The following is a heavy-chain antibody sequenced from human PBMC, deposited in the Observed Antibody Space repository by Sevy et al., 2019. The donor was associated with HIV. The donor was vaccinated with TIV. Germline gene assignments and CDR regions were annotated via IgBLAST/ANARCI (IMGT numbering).Heavy chain of an antibody. CDR3: ARSSFYYDKSGFYPFDF. Sequence: GESLKISCKGSGYNFSGYWVGWVRQMPGKGLEWMGIIYPTDSHIIYSPSLQGQVTISVDKSITTAYLQWRSLKTSDTGIYYCARSSFYYDKSGFYPFDFWGQGTLVTVSS. V-gene: IGHV5-51*01. CDR2: IYPTDSHI. D-gene: IGHD3-22*01. CDR1: GYNFSGYW. J-gene: IGHJ4*02.